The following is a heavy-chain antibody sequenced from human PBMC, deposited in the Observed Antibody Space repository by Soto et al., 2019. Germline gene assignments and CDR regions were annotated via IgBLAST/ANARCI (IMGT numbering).Heavy chain of an antibody. Sequence: GGSLILSCAASGFTFSSYSMNWVRQAPGKGLEWVSYISSSSSTIYYADSVKGRFTISRDNAKNSLYLQMNSLRAEDTAVYYCARDTPEKLGIERRFDYWGQGTLVTVSS. J-gene: IGHJ4*02. CDR2: ISSSSSTI. V-gene: IGHV3-48*04. D-gene: IGHD7-27*01. CDR3: ARDTPEKLGIERRFDY. CDR1: GFTFSSYS.